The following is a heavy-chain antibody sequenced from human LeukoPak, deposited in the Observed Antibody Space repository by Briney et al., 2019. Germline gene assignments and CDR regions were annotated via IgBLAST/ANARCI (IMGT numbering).Heavy chain of an antibody. J-gene: IGHJ5*02. V-gene: IGHV3-74*01. D-gene: IGHD5-12*01. CDR3: ARDLGLRGST. Sequence: PGGSLRLSCEASGLTFSNSWMHWGRQVPGKGLVLVSRMYGDMRDISYADSVKGRFTISRDNAKNTVYLQMNSLRGEDTAVYYCARDLGLRGSTWGQGTLVTVSS. CDR1: GLTFSNSW. CDR2: MYGDMRDI.